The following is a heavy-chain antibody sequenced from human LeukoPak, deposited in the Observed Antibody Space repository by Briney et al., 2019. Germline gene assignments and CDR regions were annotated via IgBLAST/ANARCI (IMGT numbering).Heavy chain of an antibody. CDR3: ARSHSVSTSFAY. J-gene: IGHJ4*02. D-gene: IGHD5/OR15-5a*01. Sequence: KASETLCLTCTVSGGSISSYYWSWIRQPPGKGLEWIGYIYYSGSTNYNPSVKSRVTISVDTSKNQFSLKLSSVTAADTAVYYCARSHSVSTSFAYWGQGTLVTVSS. CDR1: GGSISSYY. CDR2: IYYSGST. V-gene: IGHV4-59*01.